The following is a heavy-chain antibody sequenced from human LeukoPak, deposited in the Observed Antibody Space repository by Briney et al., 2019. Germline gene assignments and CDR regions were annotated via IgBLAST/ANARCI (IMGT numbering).Heavy chain of an antibody. J-gene: IGHJ4*02. CDR3: ARHRDGYRIPGDY. V-gene: IGHV5-51*01. D-gene: IGHD5-24*01. CDR2: IYPGDSDT. CDR1: GYSFTSYW. Sequence: GESLKISCKGSGYSFTSYWIGWVRQMPGKGLAWMGIIYPGDSDTRYSPSFQGQVIISADKSISTAYLQWSSLKASDTAMYYCARHRDGYRIPGDYWGQGTLVTVSS.